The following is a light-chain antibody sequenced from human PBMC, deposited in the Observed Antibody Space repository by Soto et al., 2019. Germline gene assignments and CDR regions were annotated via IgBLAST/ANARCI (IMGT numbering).Light chain of an antibody. CDR2: DVS. CDR3: SSYTSSSTLV. J-gene: IGLJ2*01. CDR1: SSDVGGYNY. V-gene: IGLV2-8*01. Sequence: QSVLTQPPSASGSPGQSVTISCTGTSSDVGGYNYVSWYQQHPGKAPKLMIYDVSKRPSGVPDRFSGSKSGNTASLTVSGLQAEDEADYYCSSYTSSSTLVFGGGTKLTVL.